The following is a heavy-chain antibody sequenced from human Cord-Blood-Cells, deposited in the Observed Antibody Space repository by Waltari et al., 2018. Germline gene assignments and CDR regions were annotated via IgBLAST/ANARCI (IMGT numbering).Heavy chain of an antibody. J-gene: IGHJ4*02. V-gene: IGHV1-24*01. D-gene: IGHD1-1*01. CDR1: GYPLTELS. CDR3: ATEAWREGTGFDY. CDR2: FDPEDGKT. Sequence: QVQLVQSGAEVKKPGTSVKVSCKVSGYPLTELSMNWVRQAPGKGLEWMGGFDPEDGKTVYAQKFQGRVTMNEDTTTDTAYMELSSLGSEDAAVYYCATEAWREGTGFDYWGQGTLVTVSS.